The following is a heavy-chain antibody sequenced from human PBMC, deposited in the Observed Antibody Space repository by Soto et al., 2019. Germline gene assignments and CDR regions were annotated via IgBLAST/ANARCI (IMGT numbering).Heavy chain of an antibody. J-gene: IGHJ5*02. CDR2: IYPGDSDT. D-gene: IGHD3-3*01. CDR1: GYSFTSYW. V-gene: IGHV5-51*01. Sequence: GESLKISCKGSGYSFTSYWIGWVRQMPGKGLEWMGIIYPGDSDTRYSPSFQGQVTISADKSISTAYLRWSSLKASDTAMYYCARSRRFYDFWSGYRAPGGFDPWGQGTLVTVSS. CDR3: ARSRRFYDFWSGYRAPGGFDP.